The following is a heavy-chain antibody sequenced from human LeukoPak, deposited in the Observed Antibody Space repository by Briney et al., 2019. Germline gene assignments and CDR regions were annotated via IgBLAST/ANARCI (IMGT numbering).Heavy chain of an antibody. D-gene: IGHD2-21*02. Sequence: SQTLSLTCTVSGGSVSSGDSYWSWIRRPPGKGLEWVVYNYYSGSTYYNPSLKSRVTILVDMSENQVSLHLSSVTAADTAVYFCAREERGRAAVTGIRWYAFDVWGQGTRVTVSS. V-gene: IGHV4-30-4*01. CDR2: NYYSGST. J-gene: IGHJ3*01. CDR1: GGSVSSGDSY. CDR3: AREERGRAAVTGIRWYAFDV.